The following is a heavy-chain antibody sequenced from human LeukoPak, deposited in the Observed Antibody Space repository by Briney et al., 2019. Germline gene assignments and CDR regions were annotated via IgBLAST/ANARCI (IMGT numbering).Heavy chain of an antibody. CDR2: IIPILGIA. Sequence: SVKVSCKASGGTFSSYAISWVRQAPGQGLEWMGRIIPILGIANYAQKFQGRVTITADKSTSTAYMELSSLRSEDTAVYYCARGPLYDFWSDYWGQGTLVTVSS. CDR1: GGTFSSYA. CDR3: ARGPLYDFWSDY. J-gene: IGHJ4*02. V-gene: IGHV1-69*04. D-gene: IGHD3-3*01.